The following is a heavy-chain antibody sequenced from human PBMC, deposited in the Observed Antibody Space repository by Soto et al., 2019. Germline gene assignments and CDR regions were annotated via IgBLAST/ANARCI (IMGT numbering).Heavy chain of an antibody. CDR3: ARGSYDFWSGYLSYYYYGMDV. J-gene: IGHJ6*02. CDR1: GFTFSSYA. Sequence: GGSLRLSCAASGFTFSSYAMSWVRQAPGKGLEWVSAISGSGGSTYYADSVKGRFTISRDNSKNTLYLQMNSPRAEDTAVYYCARGSYDFWSGYLSYYYYGMDVWGQGTTVTVSS. CDR2: ISGSGGST. D-gene: IGHD3-3*01. V-gene: IGHV3-23*01.